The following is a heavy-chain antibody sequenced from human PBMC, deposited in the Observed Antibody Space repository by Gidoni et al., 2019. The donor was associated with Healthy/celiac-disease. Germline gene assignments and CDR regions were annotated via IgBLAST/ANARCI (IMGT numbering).Heavy chain of an antibody. J-gene: IGHJ5*02. CDR2: INHSGST. CDR3: ARGGRGMVYALTRWFDP. V-gene: IGHV4-34*01. CDR1: GGSFSGYY. Sequence: QVQLQQWGAGLLKPSETLSLTCAVYGGSFSGYYWSWIRQPPGKGLEWIGEINHSGSTNYNPSLKSRVTISVDTSKNQFSLKLSSVTAADTAVYYCARGGRGMVYALTRWFDPWGQGTLVTVSS. D-gene: IGHD2-8*01.